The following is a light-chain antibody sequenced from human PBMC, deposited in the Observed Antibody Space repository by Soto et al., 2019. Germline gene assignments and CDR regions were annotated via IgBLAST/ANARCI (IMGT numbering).Light chain of an antibody. CDR3: QQSYSTPFT. J-gene: IGKJ3*01. Sequence: DIQMTQSPSSLSASVGDRVTITCRASQSISSSLNWYQHKPGQAPRLLIYAASSLQSEVTSMFSGSGSGTDFTLTISSLQPEDFATYYCQQSYSTPFTFGPGTKVDIK. CDR2: AAS. CDR1: QSISSS. V-gene: IGKV1-39*01.